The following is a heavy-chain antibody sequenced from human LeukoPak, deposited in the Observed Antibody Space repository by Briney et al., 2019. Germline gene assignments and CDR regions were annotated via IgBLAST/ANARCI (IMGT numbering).Heavy chain of an antibody. CDR3: ARDVVTFYDDSSGYYY. CDR1: GYTFTSYA. D-gene: IGHD3-22*01. Sequence: ASVKVSCKASGYTFTSYAMHWVRQAPGQRLEWMGWINAGNGNTKYSQKFQGRVTITRDTSASTAYMELSSLRSEDTAVYYCARDVVTFYDDSSGYYYWGQGTLATVSS. V-gene: IGHV1-3*01. CDR2: INAGNGNT. J-gene: IGHJ4*02.